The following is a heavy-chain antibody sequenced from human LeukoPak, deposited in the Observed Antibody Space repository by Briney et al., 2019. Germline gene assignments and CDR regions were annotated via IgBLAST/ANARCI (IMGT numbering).Heavy chain of an antibody. V-gene: IGHV4-34*01. CDR2: INHSGST. Sequence: SETLSLTCAVYGGSFSGYYWSWIRQPPGKGLEWIGEINHSGSTNYNPSLKGRVTISVDTSKNQFSLKLSSVTAADTAVYYCARDLLPDYGMDVWGQGTTVTVSS. J-gene: IGHJ6*02. CDR3: ARDLLPDYGMDV. CDR1: GGSFSGYY.